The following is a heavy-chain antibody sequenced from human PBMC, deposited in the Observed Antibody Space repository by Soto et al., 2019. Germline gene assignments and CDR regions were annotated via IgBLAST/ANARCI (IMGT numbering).Heavy chain of an antibody. CDR3: ARQFDSDTSGYYYAY. D-gene: IGHD3-22*01. V-gene: IGHV1-69*01. Sequence: QVQLVQSGAEVRKPGSSVRVSCKASGGSFNRHTISWVRQAPGQGLEWMGGVIPIFGSANYAQKFQGRVTITADEYTRTAYMELSRLRSEDTAVYYCARQFDSDTSGYYYAYWGQGTLVTVSA. J-gene: IGHJ4*02. CDR2: VIPIFGSA. CDR1: GGSFNRHT.